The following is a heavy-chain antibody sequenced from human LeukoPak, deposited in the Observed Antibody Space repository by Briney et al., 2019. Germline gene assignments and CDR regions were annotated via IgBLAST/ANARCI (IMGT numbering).Heavy chain of an antibody. J-gene: IGHJ2*01. V-gene: IGHV4-39*01. CDR2: IYYSGST. CDR3: ARRYSAYFDL. Sequence: SETLSLTCTVSGGSISSSSYYWGWIRQPPGKGLEWIGSIYYSGSTYYNPSLKSRVTISVDTSKNQFSLKLSSVTAADTAVYYCARRYSAYFDLWGRGTLVTVSS. CDR1: GGSISSSSYY. D-gene: IGHD2-15*01.